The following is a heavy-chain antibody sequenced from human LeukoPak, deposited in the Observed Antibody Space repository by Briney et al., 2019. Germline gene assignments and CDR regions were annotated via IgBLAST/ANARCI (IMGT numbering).Heavy chain of an antibody. CDR2: ISYGGNNQ. D-gene: IGHD3-22*01. CDR3: ARAPDSSGYYYHFDY. Sequence: PGGSLRLSCGASGFTFSHYAMNWVRXAPGXGLEWVAIISYGGNNQYYAESVKGRFTISRDNTKNTVYLQMNSLRPEDTAVYYCARAPDSSGYYYHFDYWGQGTLVTVSS. J-gene: IGHJ4*02. V-gene: IGHV3-30-3*01. CDR1: GFTFSHYA.